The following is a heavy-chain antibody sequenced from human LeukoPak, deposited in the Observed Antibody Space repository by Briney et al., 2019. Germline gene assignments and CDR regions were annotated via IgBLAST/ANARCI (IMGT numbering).Heavy chain of an antibody. CDR2: IIPILGIA. J-gene: IGHJ4*02. CDR3: ARDLIRGGN. V-gene: IGHV1-69*04. Sequence: SVKVSCKASRGTFSSYAISWVRQAPGQGLEWMGRIIPILGIANYAQKFQGRVTITADKSTSTAYMELSSLRSEDTAVYYCARDLIRGGNWGQGTLVTVSS. CDR1: RGTFSSYA. D-gene: IGHD3-16*01.